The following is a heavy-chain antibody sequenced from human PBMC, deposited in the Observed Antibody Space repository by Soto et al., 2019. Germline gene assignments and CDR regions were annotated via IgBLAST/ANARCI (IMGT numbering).Heavy chain of an antibody. CDR2: ISEDGIYT. CDR3: AKETSPNTYYTFDF. CDR1: GFTFSTYA. J-gene: IGHJ3*01. Sequence: EVQLFETGGGLVQPGGSLRLSCTASGFTFSTYAMSWVRQAPGEGLEWVSSISEDGIYTDYADSVKGRFTISRDNSKNTLYVQMTSLRAEDTAVYYCAKETSPNTYYTFDFWGQGTLVTVSS. V-gene: IGHV3-23*01. D-gene: IGHD1-26*01.